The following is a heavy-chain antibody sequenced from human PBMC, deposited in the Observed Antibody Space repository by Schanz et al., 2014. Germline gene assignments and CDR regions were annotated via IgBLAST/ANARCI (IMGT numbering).Heavy chain of an antibody. Sequence: VQLVESGGGVVQPGRSLRLSCAAYGFTLSSYATHWVRQAPGKGLEWVSALSGSGGSTYYADSVKGRFSISRDNAKNTLYLQMNSLRAEDTAVYYCARDSRPNYDFLTAYYSIDYWGQGTLVTVSS. V-gene: IGHV3-23*04. CDR1: GFTLSSYA. J-gene: IGHJ4*02. CDR2: LSGSGGST. D-gene: IGHD3-9*01. CDR3: ARDSRPNYDFLTAYYSIDY.